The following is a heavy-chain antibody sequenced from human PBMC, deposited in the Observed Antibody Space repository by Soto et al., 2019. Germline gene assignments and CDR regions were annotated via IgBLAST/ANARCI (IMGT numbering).Heavy chain of an antibody. V-gene: IGHV3-33*01. CDR2: IWYDGSNK. CDR3: ARGVDTAMVSPLDY. D-gene: IGHD5-18*01. Sequence: PGGALRLSCAASGFSFSSYGMHWVRQAPGKGLEWVAVIWYDGSNKYYADSVKGRFTISRDNSKDTLYLQMNSLRAEDTAVYYCARGVDTAMVSPLDYWGQGTLVTGSS. CDR1: GFSFSSYG. J-gene: IGHJ4*02.